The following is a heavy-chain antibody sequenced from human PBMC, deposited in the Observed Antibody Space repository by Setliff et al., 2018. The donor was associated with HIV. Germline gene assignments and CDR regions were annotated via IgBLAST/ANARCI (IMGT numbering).Heavy chain of an antibody. D-gene: IGHD3-10*01. J-gene: IGHJ2*01. Sequence: TLSLTCTVSGGSIASGAYYWSWIRQPAGKGLEWIGRIYTSGNTNYNPSLNGRVTMSIDRSKNQFSLKLNSVTAADTAVYYCARDGDWEFREWYFDLWGRGTLVTVSS. CDR3: ARDGDWEFREWYFDL. V-gene: IGHV4-61*02. CDR2: IYTSGNT. CDR1: GGSIASGAYY.